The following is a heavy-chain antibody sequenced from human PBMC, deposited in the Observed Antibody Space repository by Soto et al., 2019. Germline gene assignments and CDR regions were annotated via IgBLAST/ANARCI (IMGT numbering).Heavy chain of an antibody. Sequence: GASVKVSCKASGFTFTSSAVRWVRQARGQRLEWIGWIVVGSGNTNYAQKFQERVTITRDMSTSTAYMELSSLRSEDTAVYYCAAGTDIVVVPAAPYYYYGMDVWGQGTTVTVSS. CDR3: AAGTDIVVVPAAPYYYYGMDV. D-gene: IGHD2-2*01. J-gene: IGHJ6*02. CDR1: GFTFTSSA. CDR2: IVVGSGNT. V-gene: IGHV1-58*01.